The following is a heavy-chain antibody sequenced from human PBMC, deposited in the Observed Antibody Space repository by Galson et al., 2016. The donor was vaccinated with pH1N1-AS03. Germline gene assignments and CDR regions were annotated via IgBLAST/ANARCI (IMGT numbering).Heavy chain of an antibody. CDR2: ISFDGSED. V-gene: IGHV3-30*18. J-gene: IGHJ4*02. D-gene: IGHD3-10*01. Sequence: SLRLSCAASGLTFSNYAMNWVRQAPGKGLEWLAVISFDGSEDDYADSVRGRFSISRDNFKKTVHLQLSSLRPEDTALYYCAKDMVGRVAERGVIPRAPFDLWGRGTLVTVAS. CDR1: GLTFSNYA. CDR3: AKDMVGRVAERGVIPRAPFDL.